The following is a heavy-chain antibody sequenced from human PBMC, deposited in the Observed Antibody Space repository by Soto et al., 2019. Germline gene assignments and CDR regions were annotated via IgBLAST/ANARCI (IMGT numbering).Heavy chain of an antibody. CDR2: IWYDGSNK. J-gene: IGHJ3*02. CDR3: ARVDYIAAAGHDAFDI. D-gene: IGHD6-13*01. CDR1: GFTFSSYG. Sequence: LRLSCAASGFTFSSYGMHWVRQAPGKGLEWVAVIWYDGSNKYYADSVKGRFTISRDNSKNTLYLQMNSLRAEDTAVYYCARVDYIAAAGHDAFDIWGQGTMVTVSS. V-gene: IGHV3-33*01.